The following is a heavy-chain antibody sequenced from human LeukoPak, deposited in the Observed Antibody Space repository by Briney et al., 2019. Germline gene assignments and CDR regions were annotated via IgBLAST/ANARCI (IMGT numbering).Heavy chain of an antibody. CDR3: ARGGSTWCYFDY. CDR2: VWYDGSDT. D-gene: IGHD6-13*01. J-gene: IGHJ4*02. V-gene: IGHV3-33*01. CDR1: GFTFNTYA. Sequence: HAGGSLRLSCAASGFTFNTYAMHWVRQAPGKGLEWVAVVWYDGSDTYYGDSVKGRFTISRDNSKITLYLQMNSLRGEDTAVYYCARGGSTWCYFDYWGQGTLVTVSS.